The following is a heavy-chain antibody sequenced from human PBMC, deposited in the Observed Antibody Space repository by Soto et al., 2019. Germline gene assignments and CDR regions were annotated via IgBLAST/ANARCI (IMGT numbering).Heavy chain of an antibody. D-gene: IGHD2-21*01. CDR1: GFTFSSYA. J-gene: IGHJ4*02. V-gene: IGHV3-23*01. Sequence: VQLLESGGGLVQPGGSLRLSCVASGFTFSSYAMGWVRQAPGQRLAWVATFSGGRDTTWHADSVKGRFTVSRDSSKHTLSLQMNSLTPEDTALYYCAKATSATCTGSICYSFDYWGQGTLVTVSS. CDR3: AKATSATCTGSICYSFDY. CDR2: FSGGRDTT.